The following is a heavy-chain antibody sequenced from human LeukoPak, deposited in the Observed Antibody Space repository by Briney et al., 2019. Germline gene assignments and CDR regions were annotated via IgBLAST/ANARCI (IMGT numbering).Heavy chain of an antibody. CDR3: AGSDA. Sequence: SVKVSCKASGGTFSTYPINWVRQAPGQGLEWMGGRIAVFPGPNYAQKFQGRITGTTDESTATAYMELSSLRSDDTAVYYCAGSDACGQGTLVTVSS. CDR2: RIAVFPGP. V-gene: IGHV1-69*05. CDR1: GGTFSTYP. J-gene: IGHJ5*02.